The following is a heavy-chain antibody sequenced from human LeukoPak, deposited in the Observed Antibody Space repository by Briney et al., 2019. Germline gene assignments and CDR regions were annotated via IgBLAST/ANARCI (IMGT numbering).Heavy chain of an antibody. D-gene: IGHD4-23*01. CDR2: IYYSGST. V-gene: IGHV4-59*02. J-gene: IGHJ2*01. CDR1: GFTVSSNY. CDR3: ARAPRFTVVKGWYFDL. Sequence: GSLRLSCAASGFTVSSNYMSWVRQPPGKGLEWIGSIYYSGSTYYNPSLKSRVTITVDTSKNQFSLKLSSVTAADTAVYYCARAPRFTVVKGWYFDLWGRGTLVTVSS.